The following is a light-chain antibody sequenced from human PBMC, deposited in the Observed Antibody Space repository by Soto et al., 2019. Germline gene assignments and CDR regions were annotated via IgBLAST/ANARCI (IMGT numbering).Light chain of an antibody. CDR1: SSDVGGYNY. CDR3: SSYAGQQQSV. V-gene: IGLV2-8*01. CDR2: EVS. J-gene: IGLJ1*01. Sequence: QSALTQPPSASGSPGQSVTISCTGTSSDVGGYNYVSWYQQHPGKAPKLMIYEVSKRPSGVPDRFSGSKSGNTASLTVSGLQAEDEADYYCSSYAGQQQSVFGTGTKVTV.